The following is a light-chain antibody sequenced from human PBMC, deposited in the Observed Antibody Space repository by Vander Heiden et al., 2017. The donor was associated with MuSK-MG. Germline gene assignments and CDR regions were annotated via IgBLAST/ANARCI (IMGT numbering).Light chain of an antibody. V-gene: IGKV1-27*01. Sequence: HRKQVPSSLSASVGDRVTITCRASQGISNYLAWYQQKPGKVPKLLIYAASTLQSGVRSRFSGSGSGTDFTLTISSLQPEDGATYYCQKENSAPLTFGGGTKVEIK. CDR1: QGISNY. J-gene: IGKJ4*01. CDR3: QKENSAPLT. CDR2: AAS.